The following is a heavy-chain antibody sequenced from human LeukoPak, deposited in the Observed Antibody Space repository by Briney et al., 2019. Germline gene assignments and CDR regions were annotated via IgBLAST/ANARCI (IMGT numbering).Heavy chain of an antibody. V-gene: IGHV3-23*01. CDR2: TSGSGVNS. CDR1: GFTLRSYD. CDR3: AKEYSGYDFDY. J-gene: IGHJ4*02. Sequence: PGGSLRLSCAASGFTLRSYDVSWVRQAPGKGLEWVAATSGSGVNSYYADSVRGRFTISRDNSQNTLYLQMDSLRAEDTALYYCAKEYSGYDFDYWGQETLVTVSS. D-gene: IGHD5-12*01.